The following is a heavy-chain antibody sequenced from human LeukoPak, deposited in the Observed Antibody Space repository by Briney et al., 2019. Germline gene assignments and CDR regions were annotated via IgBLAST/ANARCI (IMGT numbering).Heavy chain of an antibody. CDR2: ISYTGNT. D-gene: IGHD3-10*01. Sequence: SETLSLTCTVSGGSISPYLWSWIRRPPRKGLEWIGYISYTGNTNYNPSLKSRVTISVDTSKNQSSLQLTSATAADTAVYYCARDDYRGVTNFDPWGQGTLVTVSS. J-gene: IGHJ5*02. CDR1: GGSISPYL. V-gene: IGHV4-59*01. CDR3: ARDDYRGVTNFDP.